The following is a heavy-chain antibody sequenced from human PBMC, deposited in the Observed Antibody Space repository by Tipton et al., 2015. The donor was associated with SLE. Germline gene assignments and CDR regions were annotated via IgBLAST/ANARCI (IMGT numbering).Heavy chain of an antibody. CDR3: ARGGAVGFDY. J-gene: IGHJ4*02. D-gene: IGHD6-19*01. V-gene: IGHV4-59*11. Sequence: LRLSCTVSGGSLSSHYWSWIRQPPGKGLEWIGYIYYSGSTNYNPPLKSRVTISVDTSKNQFSLKLSSLTAADTAVYYCARGGAVGFDYWGQGTLVTVSS. CDR1: GGSLSSHY. CDR2: IYYSGST.